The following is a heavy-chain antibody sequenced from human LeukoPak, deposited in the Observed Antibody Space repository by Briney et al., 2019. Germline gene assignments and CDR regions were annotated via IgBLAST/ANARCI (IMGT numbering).Heavy chain of an antibody. V-gene: IGHV3-74*01. CDR2: INRDGSST. CDR1: ALPPSNYA. D-gene: IGHD6-13*01. CDR3: VRDDSSHFDY. J-gene: IGHJ4*02. Sequence: GGSLRLSCAASALPPSNYAMSWVRQAPGKGLVWVSRINRDGSSTNYADSVKGRFTISRDNAKNTLYLQMNSLRAEDTAVYYCVRDDSSHFDYWGQGALVTVSS.